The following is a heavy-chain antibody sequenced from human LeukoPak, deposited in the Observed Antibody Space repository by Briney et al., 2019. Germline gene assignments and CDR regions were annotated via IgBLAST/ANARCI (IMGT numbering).Heavy chain of an antibody. CDR1: GFTFSSYG. J-gene: IGHJ4*02. V-gene: IGHV3-30*02. CDR3: ARVEAVYYYGSASPYSPY. CDR2: IRYDGTNE. Sequence: GGSLRLSCAASGFTFSSYGMHWVRQAPGKGLEWVTFIRYDGTNEYYADSLRGRFTISRDNSKNTLYLQMNSLRPEDTAVYYCARVEAVYYYGSASPYSPYWGQGTLVTVSS. D-gene: IGHD3-10*01.